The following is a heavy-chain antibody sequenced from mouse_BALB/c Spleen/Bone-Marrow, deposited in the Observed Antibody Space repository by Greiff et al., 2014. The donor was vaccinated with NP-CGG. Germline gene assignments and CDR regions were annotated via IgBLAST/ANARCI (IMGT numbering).Heavy chain of an antibody. CDR1: GFTFTDYY. J-gene: IGHJ1*01. CDR3: ARDVGRLFFDV. Sequence: EVKLMESGGGLVQPGGSLRLSCATSGFTFTDYYMNWVRQPPGMALEWLDFIRNKANGYTTDYSTSVKGRFTISRDNSQNILYLQMNTLRTEDSATYYCARDVGRLFFDVWGAGTTVTVSS. V-gene: IGHV7-3*02. D-gene: IGHD3-3*01. CDR2: IRNKANGYTT.